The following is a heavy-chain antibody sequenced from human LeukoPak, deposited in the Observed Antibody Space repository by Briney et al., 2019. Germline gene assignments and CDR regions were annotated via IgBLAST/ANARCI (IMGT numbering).Heavy chain of an antibody. CDR1: GGTFSSYA. CDR3: AGDDGSTSSALGYYYYMDV. D-gene: IGHD6-25*01. Sequence: GASVKVSCKASGGTFSSYAISWVRQAPGQGREGMGGIIPIFGTANYAQKFQGRVTITTDESTSTTYMELRSLRSEETAVYYCAGDDGSTSSALGYYYYMDVWGKGTTVTVSS. V-gene: IGHV1-69*05. CDR2: IIPIFGTA. J-gene: IGHJ6*03.